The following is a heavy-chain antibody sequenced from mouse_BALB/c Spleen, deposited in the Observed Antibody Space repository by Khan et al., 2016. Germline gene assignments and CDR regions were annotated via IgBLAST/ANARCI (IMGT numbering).Heavy chain of an antibody. J-gene: IGHJ4*01. Sequence: QVQLKESGPGLVQPSQSLSITCTVSGFSLTSNGVHWVRQSPGKGLEWLGVIWSGGSTDYNAAFISRLSISKDNSKSQVFLKMNSLQADDTAIYYCARKGGYFDYDCALDYWGQGTSVTVSS. CDR3: ARKGGYFDYDCALDY. V-gene: IGHV2-2*01. D-gene: IGHD2-4*01. CDR1: GFSLTSNG. CDR2: IWSGGST.